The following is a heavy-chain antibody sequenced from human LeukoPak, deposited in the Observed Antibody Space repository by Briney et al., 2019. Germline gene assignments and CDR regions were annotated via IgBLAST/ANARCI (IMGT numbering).Heavy chain of an antibody. J-gene: IGHJ4*02. V-gene: IGHV3-48*03. Sequence: GGSLRLSCAASGFTFSSYEMNWVRQAPGKGLEWVSYISSSGSTIYYADSVKGRFTISRDNAKNSLYLQMNSLRAEDTAVYYCARAYIAVAVFDYWGQGTLVTVSS. D-gene: IGHD6-19*01. CDR1: GFTFSSYE. CDR2: ISSSGSTI. CDR3: ARAYIAVAVFDY.